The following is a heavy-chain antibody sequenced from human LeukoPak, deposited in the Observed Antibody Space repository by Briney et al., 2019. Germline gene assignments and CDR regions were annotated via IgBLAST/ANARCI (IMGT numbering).Heavy chain of an antibody. D-gene: IGHD7-27*01. J-gene: IGHJ4*02. CDR2: INHSGST. CDR3: AGTGDVLRY. CDR1: GGSFSGYY. V-gene: IGHV4-34*01. Sequence: SETLSLTCAVYGGSFSGYYWSWIRQPPGKGLGWIGEINHSGSTNYNPSLKSRVTISVDTSKNQFSLKLSSVTAADTAVYYCAGTGDVLRYWGQGTLVTVSS.